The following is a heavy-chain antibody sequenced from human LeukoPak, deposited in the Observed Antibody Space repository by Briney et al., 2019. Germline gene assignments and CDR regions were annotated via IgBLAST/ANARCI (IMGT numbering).Heavy chain of an antibody. V-gene: IGHV1-2*04. J-gene: IGHJ6*02. Sequence: ASVKVSCKASGYTFTGYYMHWVRQAPGQGLEWMGWINPNSGGTNYAQKFQGWVTMTRDTSISTAYMELSRLRSDDTAVYYCARGLAARPRSYYYYGMDVWGQGTTVTLSS. CDR2: INPNSGGT. CDR3: ARGLAARPRSYYYYGMDV. CDR1: GYTFTGYY. D-gene: IGHD6-6*01.